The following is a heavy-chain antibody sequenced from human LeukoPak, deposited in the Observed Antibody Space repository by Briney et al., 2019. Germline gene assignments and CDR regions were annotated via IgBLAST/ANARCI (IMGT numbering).Heavy chain of an antibody. D-gene: IGHD6-6*01. Sequence: SETLSLTCAVYGGSFSGYYWSWIRQPPGKGLEWIGEINHSGSTNYNPSLKSRVTISVDTSKNQFSLKLSSVTAADTAGYYCARGSSIAARYSLWGQGTLVTVSS. V-gene: IGHV4-34*01. CDR2: INHSGST. J-gene: IGHJ4*02. CDR1: GGSFSGYY. CDR3: ARGSSIAARYSL.